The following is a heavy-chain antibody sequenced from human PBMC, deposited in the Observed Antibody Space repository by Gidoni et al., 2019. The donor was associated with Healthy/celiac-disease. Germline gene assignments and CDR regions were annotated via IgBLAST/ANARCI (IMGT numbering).Heavy chain of an antibody. J-gene: IGHJ2*01. D-gene: IGHD3-10*01. CDR2: IIPIFGTA. Sequence: LEWMGGIIPIFGTANYAQKFQGRVTITADESTSTAYMELSSLRSEDTAVYYCARRYYYGSGSYYNYWYFDLWGRGTLVTVSS. CDR3: ARRYYYGSGSYYNYWYFDL. V-gene: IGHV1-69*01.